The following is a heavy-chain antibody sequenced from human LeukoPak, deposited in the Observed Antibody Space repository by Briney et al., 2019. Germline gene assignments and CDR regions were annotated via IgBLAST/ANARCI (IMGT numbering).Heavy chain of an antibody. J-gene: IGHJ3*02. CDR3: ARLYDSSGYYRDIKDHQGDAFDI. Sequence: SETLSLTCAVYGGSFSGYYWSWIRQPPGKGLEWIAEIKHSGSTNYNPSLKSRVTISVDTSKNQFSLKLSSVTAADTAVYYCARLYDSSGYYRDIKDHQGDAFDIWGQGTMVTVSS. D-gene: IGHD3-22*01. CDR1: GGSFSGYY. CDR2: IKHSGST. V-gene: IGHV4-34*01.